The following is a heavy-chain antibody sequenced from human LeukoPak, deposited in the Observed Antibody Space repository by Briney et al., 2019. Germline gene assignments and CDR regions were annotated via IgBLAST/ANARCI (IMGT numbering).Heavy chain of an antibody. CDR3: ARAPTLIAAAGITAPHYYYGMDV. V-gene: IGHV1-69*04. CDR1: GGTFSSYA. J-gene: IGHJ6*02. Sequence: ASVKVSCKASGGTFSSYAISWVRQAPGQGLEWMGRIIPILGIANYAQKFQGRVTITADKSTSTAYMELSSLRSEDTAVYYCARAPTLIAAAGITAPHYYYGMDVWGQGTTVTVS. D-gene: IGHD6-13*01. CDR2: IIPILGIA.